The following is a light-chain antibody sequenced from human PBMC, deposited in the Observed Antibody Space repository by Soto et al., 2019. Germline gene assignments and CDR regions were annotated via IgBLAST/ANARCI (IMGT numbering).Light chain of an antibody. CDR1: SSDVGGYNY. V-gene: IGLV2-14*01. CDR2: EVS. Sequence: QSVLTQPASVSGSPGQSITISCTGTSSDVGGYNYVSWYQQHPGKAPKVIIYEVSNWPSGVANRFSGSKSGNTASLAISGLQAEDEADYYCSSYTSSSTLYYVFGTGTKVTVL. J-gene: IGLJ1*01. CDR3: SSYTSSSTLYYV.